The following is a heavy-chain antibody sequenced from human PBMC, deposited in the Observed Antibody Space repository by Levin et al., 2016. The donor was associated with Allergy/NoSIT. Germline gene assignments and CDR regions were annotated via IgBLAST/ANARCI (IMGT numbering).Heavy chain of an antibody. CDR2: ISSSGSTI. Sequence: RQAPGKGLEWVSYISSSGSTIYYADSVKGRFTISRDNAKNSLYLQMNSLRAEDTAVYYCARVGSAGNAYYYYYGMDVWGQGTTVTVSS. CDR3: ARVGSAGNAYYYYYGMDV. V-gene: IGHV3-11*01. J-gene: IGHJ6*02. D-gene: IGHD6-13*01.